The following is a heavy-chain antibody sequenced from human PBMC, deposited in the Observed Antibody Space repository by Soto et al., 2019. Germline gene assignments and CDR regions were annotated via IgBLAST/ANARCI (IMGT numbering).Heavy chain of an antibody. CDR1: GFTFSVSA. Sequence: PGGSLRLSCAASGFTFSVSAMHWVRQASGKGLEWVGRIRHKADNYATAYAASVKGRFTISRDDSKNTLYLQMNSLRAEDTAVYYCARDRGVMDIVLVPAAILDYWGQGTLVTVSS. CDR3: ARDRGVMDIVLVPAAILDY. V-gene: IGHV3-73*01. D-gene: IGHD2-2*03. J-gene: IGHJ4*02. CDR2: IRHKADNYAT.